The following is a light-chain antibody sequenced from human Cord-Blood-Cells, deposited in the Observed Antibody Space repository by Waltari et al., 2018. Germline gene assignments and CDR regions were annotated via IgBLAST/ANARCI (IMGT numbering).Light chain of an antibody. Sequence: IQLTQSPYSLSASVGDRVTITCRASQGISSYLAWYQQKPGKAPKLLNYAASTLQSGVPTMISGSCSTTYFTLTISSLQPEDFATYYYQQLNSYPITFGKGTRLEIK. CDR1: QGISSY. V-gene: IGKV1-9*01. J-gene: IGKJ5*01. CDR3: QQLNSYPIT. CDR2: AAS.